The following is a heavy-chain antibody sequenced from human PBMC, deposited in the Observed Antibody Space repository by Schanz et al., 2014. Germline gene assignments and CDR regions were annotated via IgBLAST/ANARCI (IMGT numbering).Heavy chain of an antibody. CDR3: ARGTMPGTFDI. CDR1: GGTFSSYS. CDR2: IIPILGIA. Sequence: QVQLVQSGAEVKKPGSSMKVSCKASGGTFSSYSISWVRQAPGQGLEWMGRIIPILGIANYAQKFQGRVTITADRSTSTAYMELSSLRYEDTALYYCARGTMPGTFDIWGQGTMVTVSS. D-gene: IGHD2-2*01. J-gene: IGHJ3*02. V-gene: IGHV1-69*02.